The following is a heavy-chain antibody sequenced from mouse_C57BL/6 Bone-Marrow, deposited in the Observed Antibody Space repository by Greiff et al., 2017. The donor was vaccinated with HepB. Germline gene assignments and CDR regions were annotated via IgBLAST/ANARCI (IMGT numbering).Heavy chain of an antibody. CDR1: GFTFSDYG. D-gene: IGHD1-1*01. V-gene: IGHV5-17*01. Sequence: EVHLVESGGGLVKPGGSLKLSCAASGFTFSDYGMHWVRQAPEKGLEWVAYISSGSSTIYYADTVKGRFTISRDNAKNTLFLQMTSLRSEDTAMYYCARIDYYGSSPWYFDVWGTGTTVTVSS. CDR2: ISSGSSTI. J-gene: IGHJ1*03. CDR3: ARIDYYGSSPWYFDV.